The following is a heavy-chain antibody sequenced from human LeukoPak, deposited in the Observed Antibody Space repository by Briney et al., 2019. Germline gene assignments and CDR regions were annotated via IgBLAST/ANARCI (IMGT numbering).Heavy chain of an antibody. V-gene: IGHV4-39*01. CDR3: ARQEAYSNNWFDP. D-gene: IGHD4-11*01. CDR1: GGSISSSSYY. CDR2: IYYSGST. Sequence: PSETLSLTCTVSGGSISSSSYYWGWIRQPPGKGLEWIGGIYYSGSTYYNPSLKSRVTISVDTSKNQFSLKLSSVTAADTAVYYCARQEAYSNNWFDPWGQGTLVTVSS. J-gene: IGHJ5*02.